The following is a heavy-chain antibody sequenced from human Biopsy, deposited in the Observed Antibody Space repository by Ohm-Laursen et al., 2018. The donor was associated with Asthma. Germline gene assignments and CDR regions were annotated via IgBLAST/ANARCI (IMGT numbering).Heavy chain of an antibody. J-gene: IGHJ5*02. Sequence: SVKVSCKASGYTFTSYAINWLRQAPGQGLEWMGWIATSSGNPTYAQGFTPGRLVFSLDTSVTTAYLQITNLEPEDTAVYYCVRDQAHRDNWFDPWGQGTPVTVSS. V-gene: IGHV7-4-1*02. CDR3: VRDQAHRDNWFDP. CDR1: GYTFTSYA. CDR2: IATSSGNP. D-gene: IGHD1-14*01.